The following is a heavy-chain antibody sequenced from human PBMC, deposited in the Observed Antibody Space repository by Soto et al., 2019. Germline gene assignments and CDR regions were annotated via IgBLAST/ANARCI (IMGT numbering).Heavy chain of an antibody. CDR1: GFTFTGHY. D-gene: IGHD3-10*01. CDR3: AKSGRFLPASPGEFDY. Sequence: ASVKVSCKASGFTFTGHYIHWVRQAPGQGLEWMGWINPNSGGTSYAQKFQGRVTMTRDTSITTAYMELSRLSSDDTAVYYCAKSGRFLPASPGEFDYWGQGTLVTVSS. V-gene: IGHV1-2*02. J-gene: IGHJ4*02. CDR2: INPNSGGT.